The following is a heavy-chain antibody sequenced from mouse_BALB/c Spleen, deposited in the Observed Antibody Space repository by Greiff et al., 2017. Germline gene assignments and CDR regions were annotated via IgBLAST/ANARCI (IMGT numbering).Heavy chain of an antibody. Sequence: QVQLKQSGAELVKPGASVKLSCKASGYTFTSYYMYWVKQRPGQGLEWIGEINPSNGGTNFNEKFKSKATLTVDKSSSTAYMQLSSLTSEDSAVYYCTRGGTGTWYFDVWGAGTTVTVSS. CDR3: TRGGTGTWYFDV. D-gene: IGHD4-1*01. V-gene: IGHV1S81*02. CDR1: GYTFTSYY. J-gene: IGHJ1*01. CDR2: INPSNGGT.